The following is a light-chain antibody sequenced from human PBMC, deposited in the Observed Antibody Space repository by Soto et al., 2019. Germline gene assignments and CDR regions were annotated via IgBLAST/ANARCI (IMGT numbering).Light chain of an antibody. Sequence: DIQMTQSPSSLSASVGDRVTITCRASQGIRNDLAWYQQKPEKAPRRLISAASSLQSGVPSRFSGSGSGTEFTLTISRLQPEDFAPYYCLQHDRYPRTFGQGTKVE. V-gene: IGKV1-17*01. CDR3: LQHDRYPRT. J-gene: IGKJ1*01. CDR2: AAS. CDR1: QGIRND.